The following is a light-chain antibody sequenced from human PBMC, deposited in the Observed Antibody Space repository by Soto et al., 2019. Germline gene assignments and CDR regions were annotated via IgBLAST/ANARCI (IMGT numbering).Light chain of an antibody. Sequence: EIVMTQSPGTVSVFPGETVTLSCRASQSVSSYLDWFHQKPGQAPRLVLLRIFTRAIGVPARFSGSGSETEFTLTISGLQSEDSGVYYCLQHYSWPWTFGQGTKV. V-gene: IGKV3-15*01. J-gene: IGKJ1*01. CDR3: LQHYSWPWT. CDR1: QSVSSY. CDR2: RIF.